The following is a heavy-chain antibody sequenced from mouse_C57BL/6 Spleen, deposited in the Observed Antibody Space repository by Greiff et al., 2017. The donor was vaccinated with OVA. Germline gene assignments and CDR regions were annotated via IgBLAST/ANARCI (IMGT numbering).Heavy chain of an antibody. D-gene: IGHD2-3*01. V-gene: IGHV1-64*01. J-gene: IGHJ4*01. Sequence: VQLQQPGAELVKPGASVKLSCKASGYTFTSYWMHWVKQRPGQGLEWIGIIHPNSGSTNYNEKFKSKATLTVDKSSSTAYMQLSSLTSEDSAVYYCAIAMGAYDGYYLHAMDYWGQGTSVTVSS. CDR2: IHPNSGST. CDR3: AIAMGAYDGYYLHAMDY. CDR1: GYTFTSYW.